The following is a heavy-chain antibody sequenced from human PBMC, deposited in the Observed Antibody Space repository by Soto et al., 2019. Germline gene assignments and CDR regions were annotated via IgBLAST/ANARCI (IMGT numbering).Heavy chain of an antibody. CDR2: IVPMFGTA. Sequence: QVQLVQSGAEVKKPGSSVNVSCKTSGGTFGNSAVTWVRQAPGQGLEWLGGIVPMFGTANYAQKFQGRVTIPADESTLTAYMELSSLNTDDTAVYYCARDGDPQSAFWSGPLGGGRFDPWGQGTLVTVS. J-gene: IGHJ5*02. CDR3: ARDGDPQSAFWSGPLGGGRFDP. D-gene: IGHD3-3*01. CDR1: GGTFGNSA. V-gene: IGHV1-69*12.